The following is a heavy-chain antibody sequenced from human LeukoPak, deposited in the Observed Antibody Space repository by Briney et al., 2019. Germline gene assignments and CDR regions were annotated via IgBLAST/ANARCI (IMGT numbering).Heavy chain of an antibody. CDR1: GYTFTSYG. V-gene: IGHV1-18*01. CDR2: ISAYNGNT. J-gene: IGHJ6*02. D-gene: IGHD5-24*01. CDR3: ARPRSGGYNYGDYYYYGMDV. Sequence: PGASVKVSCKASGYTFTSYGISWVRQAPGQGLEWMGWISAYNGNTNYAQKLQGRVTMTTDTSTSTAYMELRSLGSDDTAVYYCARPRSGGYNYGDYYYYGMDVWGQGTTVTVSS.